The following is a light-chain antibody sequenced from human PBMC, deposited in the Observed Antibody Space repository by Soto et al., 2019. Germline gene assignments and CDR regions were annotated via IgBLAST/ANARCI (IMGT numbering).Light chain of an antibody. J-gene: IGLJ2*01. CDR2: DDS. V-gene: IGLV3-21*02. CDR1: NIGSKS. Sequence: SSELTQPPSVSVAPGQTAKITCGGNNIGSKSVHWYQQKAGQAPVLVVHDDSDRPSGIPERFSGSNSANTATLTISRVEAGDEADYYCQVWESSSDQVVFAGGTKLTVL. CDR3: QVWESSSDQVV.